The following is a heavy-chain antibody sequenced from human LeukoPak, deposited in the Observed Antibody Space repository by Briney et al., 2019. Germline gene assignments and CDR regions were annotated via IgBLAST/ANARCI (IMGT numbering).Heavy chain of an antibody. J-gene: IGHJ3*02. CDR3: AAYYDILTDAFDI. V-gene: IGHV1-8*01. CDR2: MNPNSGNT. D-gene: IGHD3-9*01. Sequence: GASVKVSCKASGYTFTSYGINWVRQATGQGLGWMGWMNPNSGNTGYAQKFQGRVTMTRNTSISTAYMELSSLRSEDTAVYYCAAYYDILTDAFDIWGQGTMVTVSS. CDR1: GYTFTSYG.